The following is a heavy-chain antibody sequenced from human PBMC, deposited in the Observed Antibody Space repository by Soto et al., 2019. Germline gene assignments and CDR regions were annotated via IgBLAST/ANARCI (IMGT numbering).Heavy chain of an antibody. CDR3: ARNLRPYYYDSSGPIDY. CDR1: GYSFTSYG. J-gene: IGHJ4*02. V-gene: IGHV5-51*01. CDR2: IYPGDSDT. D-gene: IGHD3-22*01. Sequence: GESLSISCKVSGYSFTSYGIGWVLQMPGKGLEWMGIIYPGDSDTRYSPSFQGQVTISADKSISTAYLQWSSLKASDTAMYYCARNLRPYYYDSSGPIDYWGQGTMVTVSS.